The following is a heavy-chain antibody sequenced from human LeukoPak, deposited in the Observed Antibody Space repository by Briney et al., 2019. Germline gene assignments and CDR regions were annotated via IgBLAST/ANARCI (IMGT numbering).Heavy chain of an antibody. CDR3: ARDSDSSGWYEDY. CDR2: ISSSGSTI. CDR1: GFTFSDYY. J-gene: IGHJ4*02. D-gene: IGHD6-19*01. V-gene: IGHV3-11*01. Sequence: GGSLRLSCAASGFTFSDYYMSWIRQAPGKGLEWVSYISSSGSTIYYADSVKGRFTISRDNAKNSLYLQMNSPRAEDTAVYYCARDSDSSGWYEDYWGQGTLVTVSS.